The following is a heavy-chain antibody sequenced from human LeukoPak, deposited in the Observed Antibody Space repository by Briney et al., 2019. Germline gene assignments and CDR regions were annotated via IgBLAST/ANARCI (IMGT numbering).Heavy chain of an antibody. Sequence: LRLSCAASGFTFSSYSMNWVRQHPGKGLEWIGYIYYSGSTYYNPSLKSRVTISVDTSKNQFSLKLSSVTAADTAVYYCARDSHYGDYRYYYGMDVWGQGTTVTVSS. CDR1: GFTFSSYS. V-gene: IGHV4-31*02. D-gene: IGHD4-17*01. J-gene: IGHJ6*02. CDR3: ARDSHYGDYRYYYGMDV. CDR2: IYYSGST.